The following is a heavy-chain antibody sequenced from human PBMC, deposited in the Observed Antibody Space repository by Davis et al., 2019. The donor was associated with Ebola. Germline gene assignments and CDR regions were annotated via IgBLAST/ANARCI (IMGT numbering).Heavy chain of an antibody. J-gene: IGHJ6*04. D-gene: IGHD3-3*01. CDR1: GFTFSYYY. V-gene: IGHV3-11*06. Sequence: GESLKISCAASGFTFSYYYLSWIRQAPGKGLEWVSYISSSSSYTNYADSVKGRFTISRDNAKNSLYLQMNSLRAEDTAVYYCAKSGLSFGVVKYHYGMDVWGKGTTVTVSS. CDR2: ISSSSSYT. CDR3: AKSGLSFGVVKYHYGMDV.